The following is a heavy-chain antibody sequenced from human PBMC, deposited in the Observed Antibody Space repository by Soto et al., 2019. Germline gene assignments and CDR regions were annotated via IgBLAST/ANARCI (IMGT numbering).Heavy chain of an antibody. CDR2: IRSKADSYAT. CDR1: GFTFSDST. CDR3: TGRQLEN. J-gene: IGHJ4*02. Sequence: EVQLVESGGGLVQPGGSLKLSCAASGFTFSDSTVHWVRQASGKGLEWVGRIRSKADSYATAYAASMKGRFTISRDDSQNTAYLQMSSLKNEDTAVYYCTGRQLENWGQGTLVTVSS. V-gene: IGHV3-73*01. D-gene: IGHD6-13*01.